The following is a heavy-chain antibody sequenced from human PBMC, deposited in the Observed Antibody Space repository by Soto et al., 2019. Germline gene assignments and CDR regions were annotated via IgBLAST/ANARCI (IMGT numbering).Heavy chain of an antibody. D-gene: IGHD1-20*01. CDR1: GFTFTSNA. CDR3: AKGHYNWNLPGWFDP. J-gene: IGHJ5*02. CDR2: VSSSGDRT. Sequence: EVQLLESGGGLVQPGGSLRLSCAASGFTFTSNAMSWVRQGPGKGLEWVSGVSSSGDRTYYTDSVKGRFTIARDNSKNTLYLPMESLRAEDTATYYCAKGHYNWNLPGWFDPWGQGTLVTVSS. V-gene: IGHV3-23*01.